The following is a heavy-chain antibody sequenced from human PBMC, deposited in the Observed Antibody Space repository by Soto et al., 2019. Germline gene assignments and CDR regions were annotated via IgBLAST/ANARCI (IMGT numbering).Heavy chain of an antibody. CDR2: ISYDGTNK. D-gene: IGHD3-3*01. J-gene: IGHJ6*02. CDR3: AKVVVETYYDFWSGGLYYYGMDV. V-gene: IGHV3-30*18. Sequence: GGSLRLSCAASGFTFSHYGMHRVRQAPGKGLEWVAVISYDGTNKYYVDSVKGRFTISRDNSKNTMYLQMNSLRAEDTAVYYCAKVVVETYYDFWSGGLYYYGMDVWGQGTTVTVSS. CDR1: GFTFSHYG.